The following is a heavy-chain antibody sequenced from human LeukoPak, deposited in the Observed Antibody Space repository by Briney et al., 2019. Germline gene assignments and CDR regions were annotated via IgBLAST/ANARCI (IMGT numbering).Heavy chain of an antibody. V-gene: IGHV4-39*07. CDR1: GGSISSSSYY. D-gene: IGHD3-3*01. Sequence: SETLSLTCTVSGGSISSSSYYWGWIRQPPGKGLEWIGSIYYSGSTYYNPSLKSRVTISVDTSKNQFSLKLSSVTAADTAIYYCAKGHYDFWSGHYPSYKDYYMDVWGKGTTVTVSS. CDR3: AKGHYDFWSGHYPSYKDYYMDV. J-gene: IGHJ6*03. CDR2: IYYSGST.